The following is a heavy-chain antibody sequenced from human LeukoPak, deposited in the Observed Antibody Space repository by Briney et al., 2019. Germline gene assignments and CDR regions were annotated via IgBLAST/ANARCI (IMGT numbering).Heavy chain of an antibody. Sequence: PGGSLRLSCAASGFTFDDYAMHWVRQAPGKGLEWVSLISGDGGSTYYADSVKGRFTISRDNSKNSLYLQMNSLRTEDTALYYCAKDPRRGSSSTSSGPGVFDYWGQGTLVPSPQ. J-gene: IGHJ4*02. D-gene: IGHD6-6*01. CDR1: GFTFDDYA. V-gene: IGHV3-43*02. CDR3: AKDPRRGSSSTSSGPGVFDY. CDR2: ISGDGGST.